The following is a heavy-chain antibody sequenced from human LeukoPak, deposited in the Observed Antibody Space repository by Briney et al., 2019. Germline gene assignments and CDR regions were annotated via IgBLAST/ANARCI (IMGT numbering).Heavy chain of an antibody. Sequence: PGRSLRLSCAASGFTFSSYAMHWVRQAPGKGLEWVAVISYDGSNKYYADSVKGRFTISRDNSKNTLYLQMNSLRAEDTAVYYCARAPHYYGSGSYPEFDYWGQGTLVTVSS. V-gene: IGHV3-30-3*01. CDR1: GFTFSSYA. J-gene: IGHJ4*02. CDR2: ISYDGSNK. CDR3: ARAPHYYGSGSYPEFDY. D-gene: IGHD3-10*01.